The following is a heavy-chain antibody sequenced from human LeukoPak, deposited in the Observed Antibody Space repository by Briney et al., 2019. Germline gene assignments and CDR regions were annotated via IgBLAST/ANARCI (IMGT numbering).Heavy chain of an antibody. D-gene: IGHD3-22*01. CDR3: ARVGVGGYDAFDI. Sequence: GGSLRLSCAASGFTFSSYGMHWVRQAPGKGLEWVAVISYDGSNKYYADSVKGRFTISRDNSKNTLYLQMNSLRAEDTAVYYCARVGVGGYDAFDIWGQGTMVTVSS. V-gene: IGHV3-30*03. J-gene: IGHJ3*02. CDR1: GFTFSSYG. CDR2: ISYDGSNK.